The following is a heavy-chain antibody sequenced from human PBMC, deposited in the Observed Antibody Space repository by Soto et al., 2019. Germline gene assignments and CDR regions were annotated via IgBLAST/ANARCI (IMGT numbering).Heavy chain of an antibody. CDR3: ASNGGMALFQH. D-gene: IGHD2-8*01. J-gene: IGHJ1*01. CDR1: GFTVSSNY. CDR2: IYSGGST. Sequence: EVQLVESGGGLIQPGGSLRLSCAASGFTVSSNYMSWVRQAPGKGLEWVSVIYSGGSTYYADSVKGRFTISRDHSKTTLDLQMNSLSAEGTAVYYCASNGGMALFQHWGQGTLVTVSS. V-gene: IGHV3-53*01.